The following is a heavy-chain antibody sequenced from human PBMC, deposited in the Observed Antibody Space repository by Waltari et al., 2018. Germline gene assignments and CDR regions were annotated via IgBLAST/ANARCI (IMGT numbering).Heavy chain of an antibody. CDR3: ARDTYSGYDFGV. CDR2: IHSPGST. V-gene: IGHV4-30-4*01. Sequence: QVQLQESGPGLVKPSQTLSLTCTVSGGSFTSGDYYWGWIRRPPGGGLEWIGDIHSPGSTYYHPSLKSRVSMSIGTSTNQLSLSLYSVTAADTAVYYCARDTYSGYDFGVWGQGTTVTVSS. J-gene: IGHJ6*02. CDR1: GGSFTSGDYY. D-gene: IGHD5-12*01.